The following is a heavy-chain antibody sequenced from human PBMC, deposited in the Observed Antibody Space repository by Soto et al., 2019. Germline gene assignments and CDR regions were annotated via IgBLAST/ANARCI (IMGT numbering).Heavy chain of an antibody. J-gene: IGHJ4*02. D-gene: IGHD6-19*01. CDR2: ITASGGST. CDR3: AKDRGGSGWRFDY. V-gene: IGHV3-23*01. Sequence: EVQLLESGGGLVQPGGSLRLSCAASGFTFGTYAMSWVRQAPGKGLEWVSAITASGGSTYYADSVKGRLTISRDNSKNTLYLQMNSLRAEDTAVYYCAKDRGGSGWRFDYWGQGTLVTVSS. CDR1: GFTFGTYA.